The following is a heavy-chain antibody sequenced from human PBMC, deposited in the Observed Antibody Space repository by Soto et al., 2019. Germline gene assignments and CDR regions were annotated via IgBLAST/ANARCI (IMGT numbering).Heavy chain of an antibody. D-gene: IGHD3-10*01. Sequence: QAQLQQSGPGLVKPSQTLSLTCGISGDSVSSNRAAWNWIRQSPSRGLEWLGRTYYRSKWYNEYAPSLKSRMTINSDTSKNQFSLQLNSVTPEDTAVYYCATGMLIRGHHYMDVWGQGTSVTVSS. CDR1: GDSVSSNRAA. V-gene: IGHV6-1*01. J-gene: IGHJ6*03. CDR3: ATGMLIRGHHYMDV. CDR2: TYYRSKWYN.